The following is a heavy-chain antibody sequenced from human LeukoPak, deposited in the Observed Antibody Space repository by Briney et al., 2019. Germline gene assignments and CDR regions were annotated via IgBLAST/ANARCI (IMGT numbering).Heavy chain of an antibody. J-gene: IGHJ4*02. Sequence: GGSLRLSCAASGFTFTTYSMDWVRQAPGKGLEWVSSISGSSSYIYYADSVKGRFTISRDNAKNSLFLQMSSLRAEDTAVYYCASKPYDNSGYYYVWGQGTLVTVSS. D-gene: IGHD3-22*01. V-gene: IGHV3-21*01. CDR2: ISGSSSYI. CDR3: ASKPYDNSGYYYV. CDR1: GFTFTTYS.